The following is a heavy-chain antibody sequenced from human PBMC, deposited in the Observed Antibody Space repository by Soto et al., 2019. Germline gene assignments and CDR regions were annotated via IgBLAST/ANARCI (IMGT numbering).Heavy chain of an antibody. J-gene: IGHJ4*02. CDR3: ARPYSSGWYYCGY. CDR1: GFTCSSYG. V-gene: IGHV3-33*01. D-gene: IGHD6-19*01. CDR2: IWYDGSNN. Sequence: QVQLVESGGGVVQPGRSLRLSCAASGFTCSSYGMHWVRQAPGKGLVWVAVIWYDGSNNYYADSVTGRFTISRDTSKVTLYLQMNSLRAAATAVYYGARPYSSGWYYCGYCGQGTLVTVAA.